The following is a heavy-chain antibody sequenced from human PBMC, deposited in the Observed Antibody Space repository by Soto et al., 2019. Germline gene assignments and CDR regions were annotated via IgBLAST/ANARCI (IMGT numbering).Heavy chain of an antibody. CDR3: ARHFSVDHFDY. J-gene: IGHJ4*02. Sequence: SETLSLTCTFSGYSITSNSYFWAWIRQPPGKGLEWIGSIYYSGSTYHNPSLKSRVTISVDRSNNQFSLKLTSVTAADTAVYYCARHFSVDHFDYWGQGALVTVSS. D-gene: IGHD3-9*01. CDR2: IYYSGST. V-gene: IGHV4-39*01. CDR1: GYSITSNSYF.